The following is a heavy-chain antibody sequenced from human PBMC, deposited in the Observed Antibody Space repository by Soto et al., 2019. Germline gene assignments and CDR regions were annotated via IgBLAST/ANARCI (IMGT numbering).Heavy chain of an antibody. CDR1: GFTFSSYA. CDR3: AKDLDSGYSYSPPSGY. J-gene: IGHJ4*02. V-gene: IGHV3-30-3*01. CDR2: ISYDGSNK. D-gene: IGHD5-18*01. Sequence: QVQLVESGGGVVQPGRSLRLSCAASGFTFSSYAMHWVRQAPGKGLEWVAVISYDGSNKYYADSVKGRFTISRDNSKNTLYLQMNSLRAEDTAVYYCAKDLDSGYSYSPPSGYWGQGTLVTVSS.